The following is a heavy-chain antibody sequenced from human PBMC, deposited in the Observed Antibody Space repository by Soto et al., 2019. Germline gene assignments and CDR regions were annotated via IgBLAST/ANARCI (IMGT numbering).Heavy chain of an antibody. D-gene: IGHD3-3*01. CDR2: ISSSSSYI. J-gene: IGHJ6*02. CDR1: GFTFSSYS. V-gene: IGHV3-21*01. Sequence: PGWSLRLSCAASGFTFSSYSMNWVRQAPGKGLEWVSSISSSSSYIYYAGSVKGRFTISRDNAKNSLYLQMNSLRAEDTAVYYCARYLDVGLFGVVIKDYYGLDVWGQGTTGTVS. CDR3: ARYLDVGLFGVVIKDYYGLDV.